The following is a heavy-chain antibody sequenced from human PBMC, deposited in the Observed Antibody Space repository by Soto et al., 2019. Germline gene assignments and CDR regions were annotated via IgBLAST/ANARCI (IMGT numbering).Heavy chain of an antibody. Sequence: PGGSLRLSCAASGFTFSSYAMSWVRQAPGKGLEWVSAISGSGGSTYYADSVKGRFTISRHNSKNTLYLQMNSLRAEDTAVYYCAKSRMEGGVSCRYYYYYGMDVWGQGTTVTVSS. CDR3: AKSRMEGGVSCRYYYYYGMDV. CDR1: GFTFSSYA. D-gene: IGHD2-8*02. J-gene: IGHJ6*02. V-gene: IGHV3-23*01. CDR2: ISGSGGST.